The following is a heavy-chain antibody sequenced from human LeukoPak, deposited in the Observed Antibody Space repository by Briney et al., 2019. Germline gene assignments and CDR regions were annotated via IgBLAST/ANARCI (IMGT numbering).Heavy chain of an antibody. D-gene: IGHD3-22*01. V-gene: IGHV3-30*02. J-gene: IGHJ4*02. CDR3: AKDEPRGYDSSGYYFDY. CDR2: IRYDGSKK. CDR1: GFTFSNYG. Sequence: PGGSLRLSCAASGFTFSNYGMHWVRQAPGKGLEWVAFIRYDGSKKYYADSVKGRFTISRDNSKNTLYLQMNSLRPEDTAVYYCAKDEPRGYDSSGYYFDYWGQGTLVTVSS.